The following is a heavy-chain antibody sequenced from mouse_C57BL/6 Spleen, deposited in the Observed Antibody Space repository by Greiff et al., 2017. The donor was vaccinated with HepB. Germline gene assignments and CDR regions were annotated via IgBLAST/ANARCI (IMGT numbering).Heavy chain of an antibody. D-gene: IGHD1-1*01. CDR2: IYPGSGST. CDR3: ARNWITTVGGDFDY. V-gene: IGHV1-55*01. Sequence: QVQLKESGAELAKPGASVKLSCKASGYTFTSYWITWVKQRPGQGLEWIGDIYPGSGSTNYNEKFKSKATLTVDTSSSTAYMQLSSLTSEDSAVYYCARNWITTVGGDFDYWGQGTTLTVSS. J-gene: IGHJ2*01. CDR1: GYTFTSYW.